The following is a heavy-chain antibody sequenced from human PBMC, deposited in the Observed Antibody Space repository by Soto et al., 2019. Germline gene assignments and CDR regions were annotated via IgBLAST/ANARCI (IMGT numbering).Heavy chain of an antibody. CDR3: ARVPDR. V-gene: IGHV4-30-2*01. J-gene: IGHJ5*02. CDR1: GGSISSGGYS. CDR2: IYHSGST. D-gene: IGHD2-2*01. Sequence: RSLTCAVSGGSISSGGYSWSWIRQPPGKGLEWIGYIYHSGSTYYNPSLKSRVIISVDRSKNQFSLKLSSVTAADTAVYYCARVPDRWGQGTLVTVSS.